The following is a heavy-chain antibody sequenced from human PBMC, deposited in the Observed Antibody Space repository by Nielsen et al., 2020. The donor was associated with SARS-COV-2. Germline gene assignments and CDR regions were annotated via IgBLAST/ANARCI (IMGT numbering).Heavy chain of an antibody. CDR1: GFTFSSYG. V-gene: IGHV3-33*08. CDR3: ARDSTYQLLFYYYYGMDV. D-gene: IGHD2-2*01. CDR2: IWYDGSNK. Sequence: GESLKISCAASGFTFSSYGMHWVRQAPGKGLEWVAVIWYDGSNKYYADSVKGRFTISRDNSKNTLYLQMNSLRAEDTAVYYCARDSTYQLLFYYYYGMDVWGQGTTVTVSS. J-gene: IGHJ6*02.